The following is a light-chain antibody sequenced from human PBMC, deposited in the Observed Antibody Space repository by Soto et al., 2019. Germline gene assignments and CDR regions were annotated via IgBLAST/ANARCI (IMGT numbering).Light chain of an antibody. V-gene: IGKV3-15*01. CDR1: QSVYNN. CDR2: GAS. CDR3: QQYGSSGT. J-gene: IGKJ1*01. Sequence: VVMTQSPATLSVSPWERATLSCRASQSVYNNLAWYQQKAGQAPRLLIHGASTRATGIPARFSGSGSGTDFTLTISRLEPEDFAVYYCQQYGSSGTFGQGTKVDIK.